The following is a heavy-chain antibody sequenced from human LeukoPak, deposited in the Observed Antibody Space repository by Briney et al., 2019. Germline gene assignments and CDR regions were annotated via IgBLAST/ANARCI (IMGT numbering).Heavy chain of an antibody. CDR2: ISWNSGSI. CDR3: AKVSGSTPIVYFDY. D-gene: IGHD2-15*01. V-gene: IGHV3-9*01. Sequence: GRSLRLSCAASGFTFDDYAMHWVRQAQGKGMEWVSGISWNSGSIGYADSVKGRFTISRDNAKNSLYLQMNSLRAEDTALYYCAKVSGSTPIVYFDYWGQGTLVTVSS. CDR1: GFTFDDYA. J-gene: IGHJ4*02.